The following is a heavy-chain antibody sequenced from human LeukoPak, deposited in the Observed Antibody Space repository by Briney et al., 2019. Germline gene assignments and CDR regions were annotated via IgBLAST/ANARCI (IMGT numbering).Heavy chain of an antibody. CDR1: GGSITTNNYY. CDR3: ARDRFPYYDSSGYHFDY. V-gene: IGHV4-61*02. CDR2: IYTSGST. J-gene: IGHJ4*02. Sequence: PSETLSLTCTVSGGSITTNNYYWSWIRQPAGKGLEWIGRIYTSGSTNYNPSLKSRVTVSVDTSKNQFSLKLSSVTAADTAVYYCARDRFPYYDSSGYHFDYWGQGTLVTVSS. D-gene: IGHD3-22*01.